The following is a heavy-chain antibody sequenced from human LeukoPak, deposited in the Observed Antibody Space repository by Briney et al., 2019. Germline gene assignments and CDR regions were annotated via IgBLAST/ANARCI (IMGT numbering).Heavy chain of an antibody. Sequence: GRSLRLSCAAYGFTFDDYAMHWDRQAQGKGMEWVSGIRWDSGSIGYADSVKGRFTIYRDNAKNSLYLQMNSLRAEDTALYYCAKDIGASDYYDSSGYYDDAFDIWGQGSMVTVSS. D-gene: IGHD3-22*01. CDR3: AKDIGASDYYDSSGYYDDAFDI. J-gene: IGHJ3*02. V-gene: IGHV3-9*01. CDR1: GFTFDDYA. CDR2: IRWDSGSI.